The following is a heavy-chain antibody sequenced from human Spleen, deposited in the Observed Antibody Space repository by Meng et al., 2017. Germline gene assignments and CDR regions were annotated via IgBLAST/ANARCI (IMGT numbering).Heavy chain of an antibody. CDR2: ISSSGSNI. CDR1: GFTISRYE. D-gene: IGHD3-16*02. J-gene: IGHJ4*02. CDR3: AKGGAFTFGGVIAADY. Sequence: GESLKISCAASGFTISRYEMNWVRQAPGKGLEWVSYISSSGSNIYYADSVKGRFTISRDNAKNSLYLQMNSLRAEDTAVYYCAKGGAFTFGGVIAADYWGQGTLVTVSS. V-gene: IGHV3-48*03.